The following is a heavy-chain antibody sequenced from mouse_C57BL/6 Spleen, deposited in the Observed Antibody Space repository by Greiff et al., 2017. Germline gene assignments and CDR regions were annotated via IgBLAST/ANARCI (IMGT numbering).Heavy chain of an antibody. CDR2: IDPSDSET. V-gene: IGHV1-52*01. D-gene: IGHD1-1*01. Sequence: QVQLQQPGAELVRPGSSVKLSCKASGYTFTSYWMHWVKQRPIQGLEWIGNIDPSDSETHYNQKFKDKATLTVDKSSSTAYMQLSSLPSEDSAVYYCARGGIATVVADYAMDYWGQGTSVTVSS. J-gene: IGHJ4*01. CDR3: ARGGIATVVADYAMDY. CDR1: GYTFTSYW.